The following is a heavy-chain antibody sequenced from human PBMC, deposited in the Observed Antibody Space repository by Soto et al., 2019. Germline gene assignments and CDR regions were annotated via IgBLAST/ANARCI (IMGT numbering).Heavy chain of an antibody. V-gene: IGHV3-23*01. Sequence: EVRLLESGGGLAQPGGSRRLSCAASGFTFSSSAMNWVRQAPGKGLEWVSSIRVGGGDTFYADSVRGRFTVSRDISRNTLYLQMNRLRAEDTAIYYCAKCSVGTVRTSGWCNGFDPWCQGTLVTVSS. CDR1: GFTFSSSA. D-gene: IGHD6-19*01. CDR3: AKCSVGTVRTSGWCNGFDP. CDR2: IRVGGGDT. J-gene: IGHJ5*02.